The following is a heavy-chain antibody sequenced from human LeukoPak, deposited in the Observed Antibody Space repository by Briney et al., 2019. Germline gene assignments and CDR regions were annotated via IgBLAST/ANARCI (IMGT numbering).Heavy chain of an antibody. V-gene: IGHV4-59*12. CDR2: IYYTGST. J-gene: IGHJ5*02. CDR1: GGSIRSYY. Sequence: SETLSLTCTVSGGSIRSYYWNWIRQPPGKGLEWIGYIYYTGSTNYNPSLKSRVTISVDTSKKQFSLKLNSVTAADTAVYYCARGTLGIDWFDPWGQGTLVTVSS. CDR3: ARGTLGIDWFDP. D-gene: IGHD7-27*01.